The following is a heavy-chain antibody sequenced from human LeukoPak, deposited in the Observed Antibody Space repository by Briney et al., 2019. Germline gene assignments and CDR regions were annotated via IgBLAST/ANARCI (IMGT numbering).Heavy chain of an antibody. CDR2: INPNSGNT. Sequence: ASVKVSCKASGYTFTSYDINWVRQATGQGLEWMGWINPNSGNTSYAQKFQGRVTMTRNTSISTAYMELSSLRSEDTAVYYCARATNGGSGFDYWGQGTLVTVSS. CDR1: GYTFTSYD. J-gene: IGHJ4*02. CDR3: ARATNGGSGFDY. V-gene: IGHV1-8*01. D-gene: IGHD7-27*01.